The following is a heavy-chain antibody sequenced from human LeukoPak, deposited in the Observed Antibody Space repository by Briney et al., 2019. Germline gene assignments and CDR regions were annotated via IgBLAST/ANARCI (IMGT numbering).Heavy chain of an antibody. Sequence: SVKLSCKASGYTFTSYAINWVRQAPGQGLEWMGRFTAATTTYVKHLQDRVTMTADTSTNTAYLELRSLRSDDTAVYYCCRHMTALPVGGAFDRWGQGTRATVAS. V-gene: IGHV1-18*04. CDR1: GYTFTSYA. J-gene: IGHJ3*01. CDR2: FTAATT. D-gene: IGHD3-10*01. CDR3: CRHMTALPVGGAFDR.